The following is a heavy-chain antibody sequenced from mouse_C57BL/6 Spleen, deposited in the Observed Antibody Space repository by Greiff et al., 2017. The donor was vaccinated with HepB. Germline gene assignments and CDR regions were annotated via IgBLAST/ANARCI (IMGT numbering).Heavy chain of an antibody. D-gene: IGHD2-4*01. V-gene: IGHV1-64*01. CDR1: GYTFTSYW. CDR2: IHPNSGST. J-gene: IGHJ2*01. CDR3: ARGAYDYDDY. Sequence: QQSGAELVKPGASVKLSCKASGYTFTSYWMHWVKQRPGQGLEWIGMIHPNSGSTNYNEKFKSKATLTVDKSSSTAYMQLSSLTSEDSAVYYCARGAYDYDDYWGQGTTLTVSS.